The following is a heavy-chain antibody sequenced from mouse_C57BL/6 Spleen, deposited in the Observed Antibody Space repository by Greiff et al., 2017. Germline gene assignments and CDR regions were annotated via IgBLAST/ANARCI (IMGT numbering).Heavy chain of an antibody. CDR3: ASLYGNYFDY. Sequence: EVKLVESGGGLVKPGGSLKLSCAASGFTFSSYAMSWVRQTPEKRLEWVATISDGGSYTYYPDNVKGRFTISRDNAKNNLYLQMSHLKSEDTAMYYCASLYGNYFDYWGQGTTLTVSS. CDR2: ISDGGSYT. CDR1: GFTFSSYA. J-gene: IGHJ2*01. D-gene: IGHD2-1*01. V-gene: IGHV5-4*03.